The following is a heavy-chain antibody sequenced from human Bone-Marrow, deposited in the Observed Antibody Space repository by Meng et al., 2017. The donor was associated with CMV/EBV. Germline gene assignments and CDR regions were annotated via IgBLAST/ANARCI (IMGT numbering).Heavy chain of an antibody. J-gene: IGHJ4*02. V-gene: IGHV1-18*01. CDR1: GYTFTSYG. D-gene: IGHD3-10*01. CDR3: ARDRNYYGSGSYLYFDY. Sequence: ASVKVSCKASGYTFTSYGISWVRQAPGQGLEWMGWISAYNGNTNYAQKLQGRVTITTDESTSTAYMELSSLRSEDTAVYYCARDRNYYGSGSYLYFDYWGQGTLVTVSS. CDR2: ISAYNGNT.